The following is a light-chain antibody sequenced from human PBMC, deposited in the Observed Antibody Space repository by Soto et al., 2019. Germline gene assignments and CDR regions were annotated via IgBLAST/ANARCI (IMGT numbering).Light chain of an antibody. CDR3: EQSYGTPPT. CDR1: QSINTY. Sequence: DSQMTQSPSSLSASVGDRVTITCRASQSINTYLNWYQQKPGKAPKLLSSAASSLQSGVPARFSGSGSGTDFTLIISSVQPEDLATFYCEQSYGTPPTFGQGTKVDIK. V-gene: IGKV1-39*01. CDR2: AAS. J-gene: IGKJ1*01.